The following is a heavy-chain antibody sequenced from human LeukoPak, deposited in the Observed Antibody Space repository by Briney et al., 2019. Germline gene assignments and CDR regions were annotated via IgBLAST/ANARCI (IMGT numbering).Heavy chain of an antibody. CDR1: GFTFSGSA. J-gene: IGHJ6*02. D-gene: IGHD1/OR15-1a*01. CDR2: IRSKPNNYAT. Sequence: GGSLKLSCAASGFTFSGSAMHWVRQASGKGLEWVGRIRSKPNNYATAYAASVKGRFTISRDDSRNTAYLQMNSLKTEDTAMYFCASEQTYYYRMDVWGQGTTVTVSS. CDR3: ASEQTYYYRMDV. V-gene: IGHV3-73*01.